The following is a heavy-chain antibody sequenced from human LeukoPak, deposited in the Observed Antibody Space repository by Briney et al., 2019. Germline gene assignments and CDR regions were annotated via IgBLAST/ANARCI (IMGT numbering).Heavy chain of an antibody. Sequence: EASVKVSCKASGVTFSSYAISWVRQAPGQGLEWMGWISAYNGNTKYAQKLQGRVTMTTDTSTSTAYMELRSLRSDDTAIYYCARDIYYYDSSAYYYFDYWGQGTLVTVPS. V-gene: IGHV1-18*01. D-gene: IGHD3-22*01. CDR3: ARDIYYYDSSAYYYFDY. CDR2: ISAYNGNT. CDR1: GVTFSSYA. J-gene: IGHJ4*02.